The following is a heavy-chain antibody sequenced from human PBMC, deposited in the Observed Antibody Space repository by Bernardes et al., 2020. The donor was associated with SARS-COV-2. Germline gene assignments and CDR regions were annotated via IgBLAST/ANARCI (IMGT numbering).Heavy chain of an antibody. Sequence: LSLTCTVSGGSISSSAYYWGWIRQPPGKGLEWIGSIYYSGSTYYNPSLKSRVTISADTSNNQFSLKLTSVTAADTAVFYCARHRRDDYTFDYWGQGTLVTVSS. CDR2: IYYSGST. CDR1: GGSISSSAYY. CDR3: ARHRRDDYTFDY. V-gene: IGHV4-39*01. D-gene: IGHD4-4*01. J-gene: IGHJ4*02.